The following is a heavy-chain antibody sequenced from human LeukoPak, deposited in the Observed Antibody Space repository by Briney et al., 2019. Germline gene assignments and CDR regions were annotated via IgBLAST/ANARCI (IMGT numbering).Heavy chain of an antibody. CDR2: INTNTGNP. Sequence: ASVKVSCKASGYTFTSYAMNWVRQAPGQGLEWMGWINTNTGNPTYAQGFTGRFVFSLDTSVSTAYLQISSLKAEDTAVYYCARDLGVPAAIVNWSDPWGQGTLVTVSS. J-gene: IGHJ5*02. D-gene: IGHD2-2*02. V-gene: IGHV7-4-1*02. CDR1: GYTFTSYA. CDR3: ARDLGVPAAIVNWSDP.